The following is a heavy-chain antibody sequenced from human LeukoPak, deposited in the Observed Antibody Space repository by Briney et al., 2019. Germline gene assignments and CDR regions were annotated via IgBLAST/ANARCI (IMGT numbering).Heavy chain of an antibody. D-gene: IGHD1-14*01. CDR1: RFTFSNYW. J-gene: IGHJ3*02. CDR3: ARDITLAAFDI. CDR2: INTDGSST. Sequence: GGSLRLSCAASRFTFSNYWMNWVRQAPGKGLVWVSRINTDGSSTSYADSVKGRFTISRDNAKNTLYLQMNSLRAEDTAVYYCARDITLAAFDIWGQGTMVTVSS. V-gene: IGHV3-74*01.